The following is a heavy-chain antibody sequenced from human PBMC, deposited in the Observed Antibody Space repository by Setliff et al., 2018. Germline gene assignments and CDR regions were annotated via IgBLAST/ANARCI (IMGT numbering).Heavy chain of an antibody. D-gene: IGHD6-19*01. CDR3: ARDPGWKQFDY. V-gene: IGHV3-7*03. J-gene: IGHJ4*02. Sequence: GGSLRLSCAASGFTFSTYWMSWVRQVPGKGLEWVANLKEDGSVKYYVDSVKGRFTISGDNAKKSLYLQMNSLRAEDTAVYYCARDPGWKQFDYWGQGTLVTVSS. CDR2: LKEDGSVK. CDR1: GFTFSTYW.